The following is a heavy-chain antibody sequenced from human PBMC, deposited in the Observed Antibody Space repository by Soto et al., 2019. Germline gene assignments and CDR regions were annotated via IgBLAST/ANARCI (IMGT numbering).Heavy chain of an antibody. D-gene: IGHD1-26*01. J-gene: IGHJ6*04. CDR3: AKDEVSRPYYANSFDV. V-gene: IGHV3-33*03. Sequence: PGGSLRLSCVVSGFTFSNYGMHWVRQAPGKGLEWVADIWYDGSGQRYAGSVQGRFTISRDNSKNTLYLQINSLRVEDTAVYYCAKDEVSRPYYANSFDVSGKGTTLTAPQ. CDR1: GFTFSNYG. CDR2: IWYDGSGQ.